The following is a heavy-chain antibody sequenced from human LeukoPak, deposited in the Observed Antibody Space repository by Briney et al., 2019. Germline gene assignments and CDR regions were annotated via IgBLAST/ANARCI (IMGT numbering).Heavy chain of an antibody. J-gene: IGHJ4*02. D-gene: IGHD3-16*01. CDR2: MNPNSGNT. CDR3: ARGAAGEDYVWGSYTLYYFDY. Sequence: ASVKVSCKASGYTFTSYDINWVRQATGQGLEWMGWMNPNSGNTGYAQKFQGRVTITRNTSISTAYMELSSLRSEDTAVYYCARGAAGEDYVWGSYTLYYFDYWGQGTLVTVSS. CDR1: GYTFTSYD. V-gene: IGHV1-8*03.